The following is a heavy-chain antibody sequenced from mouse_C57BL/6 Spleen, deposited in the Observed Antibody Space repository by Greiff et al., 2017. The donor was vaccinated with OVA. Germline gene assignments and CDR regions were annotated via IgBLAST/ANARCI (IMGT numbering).Heavy chain of an antibody. V-gene: IGHV1-22*01. CDR3: ARREWLLQWAMDD. J-gene: IGHJ4*01. Sequence: EVQLQQSGPELVKPGASVKMSCQASGYTFTDYNMHWVKQSHGKSLEWIGYINPNNGGTSYNQKFKGKATLTVTKSSSTAYMELRSLTSEDSAVYYCARREWLLQWAMDDWGQGTSVTVSS. CDR2: INPNNGGT. CDR1: GYTFTDYN. D-gene: IGHD2-3*01.